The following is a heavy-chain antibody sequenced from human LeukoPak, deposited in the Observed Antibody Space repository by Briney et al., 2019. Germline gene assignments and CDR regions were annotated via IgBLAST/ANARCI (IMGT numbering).Heavy chain of an antibody. CDR2: TYYRSKWYN. J-gene: IGHJ2*01. D-gene: IGHD4-17*01. Sequence: SQTLSLTCAISGDSVSSNSAAWNWIRQSPSRGLEWLGRTYYRSKWYNDYAVSVKSRITINPDTSKNQFSLQLNSVTPEDTAVYYCARDSPLTTVTAFPYWYFDLWGRGTLVTVSS. CDR3: ARDSPLTTVTAFPYWYFDL. V-gene: IGHV6-1*01. CDR1: GDSVSSNSAA.